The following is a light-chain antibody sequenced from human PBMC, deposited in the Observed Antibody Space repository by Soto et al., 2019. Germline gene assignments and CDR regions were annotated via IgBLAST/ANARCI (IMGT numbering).Light chain of an antibody. CDR2: DAS. V-gene: IGKV3-11*01. Sequence: EIVLTQSPATLSLSPGERATLSCRASQSVNSYLSWYQQKPGQAPRILIYDASTSATVIPAMFSGSGAGTDFTLTSSILEPEYFAVYYCQQSSNWPLTFGGGTNVEIK. CDR3: QQSSNWPLT. CDR1: QSVNSY. J-gene: IGKJ4*01.